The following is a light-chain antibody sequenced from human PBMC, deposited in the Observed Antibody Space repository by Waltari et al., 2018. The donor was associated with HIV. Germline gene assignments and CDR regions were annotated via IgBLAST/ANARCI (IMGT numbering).Light chain of an antibody. CDR2: EVS. CDR1: SSDVGVYND. CDR3: SSYTSTSTGV. J-gene: IGLJ1*01. V-gene: IGLV2-14*01. Sequence: HSALPQPASVSGSPEQSITISSTVTSSDVGVYNDFSWDQQHPGKAPKFMIYEVSHRPSGVSKRFSGSKSGNTASLTISGLQAEDEADYYCSSYTSTSTGVFGTGTKVTVL.